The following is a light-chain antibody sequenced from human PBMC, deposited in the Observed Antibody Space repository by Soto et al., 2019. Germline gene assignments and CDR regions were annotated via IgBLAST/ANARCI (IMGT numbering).Light chain of an antibody. CDR1: QSVSNNY. V-gene: IGKV3-20*01. CDR2: GAS. CDR3: ELYGSSGT. J-gene: IGKJ1*01. Sequence: EIVLTHAPGTLSLSPGERATLSCRASQSVSNNYLAWYQQTPGQAPRLLIYGASNRATGIPDRFSGHVAGTDFTLTISRLEAEDFAVYYCELYGSSGTFGQGTNVDIK.